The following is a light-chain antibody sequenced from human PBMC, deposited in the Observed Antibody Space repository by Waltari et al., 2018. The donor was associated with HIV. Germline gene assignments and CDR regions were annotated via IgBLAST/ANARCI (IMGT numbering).Light chain of an antibody. CDR3: QQRSAWPLT. Sequence: EIVLTQSPATLSLSPGESATLSCGASHSVGSLIAWYQQKPGQAPRLLIYDASNRATGIPARFSGSGSGTDFTLTISSLEPEDFAVYYCQQRSAWPLTFGGGTKVEIK. CDR2: DAS. V-gene: IGKV3-11*01. CDR1: HSVGSL. J-gene: IGKJ4*01.